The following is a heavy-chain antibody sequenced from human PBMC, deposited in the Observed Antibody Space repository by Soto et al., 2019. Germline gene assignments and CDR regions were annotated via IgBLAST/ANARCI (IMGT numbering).Heavy chain of an antibody. CDR3: ARNGNFYCSGGSRDY. CDR1: GFTFSSYN. J-gene: IGHJ4*02. CDR2: ISASSTYI. V-gene: IGHV3-21*01. D-gene: IGHD2-15*01. Sequence: EVQLVESGGDVVKAGGSLRLSCVGSGFTFSSYNMHWVRQAPGKGLEWVSSISASSTYIHYADSVKGRFTISRDNANNSLYLHMNSRRAVDTAVYYCARNGNFYCSGGSRDYWGQGTLVTVSS.